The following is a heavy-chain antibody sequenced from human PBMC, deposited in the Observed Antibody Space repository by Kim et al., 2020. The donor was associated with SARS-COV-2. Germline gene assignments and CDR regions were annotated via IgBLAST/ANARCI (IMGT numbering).Heavy chain of an antibody. J-gene: IGHJ5*02. D-gene: IGHD6-19*01. Sequence: ASVKVSCKASGYTFTEYDINWVRQAAGQGPEWMGWMNPKSGNTGYAQKFQGRVTMTREISIKTAYMELRSLRSDDTAVYFCVRHRSVWNDNWFDPWGQGTLVTVSS. V-gene: IGHV1-8*01. CDR2: MNPKSGNT. CDR3: VRHRSVWNDNWFDP. CDR1: GYTFTEYD.